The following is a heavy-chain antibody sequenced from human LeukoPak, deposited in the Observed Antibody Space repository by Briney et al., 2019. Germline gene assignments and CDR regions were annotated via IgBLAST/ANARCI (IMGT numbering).Heavy chain of an antibody. D-gene: IGHD3-22*01. V-gene: IGHV4-34*01. J-gene: IGHJ3*02. CDR3: ASTYDSSGYYYAGDAFDI. CDR2: INHSGST. Sequence: SETLSLTCAVYGGSFSGYYWSWIRQPPGKGLEWIGEINHSGSTNYNPSLKSRVTISVDTSKNQFSLKLSSVTAADTAVYYCASTYDSSGYYYAGDAFDIWGQGTMVTVSS. CDR1: GGSFSGYY.